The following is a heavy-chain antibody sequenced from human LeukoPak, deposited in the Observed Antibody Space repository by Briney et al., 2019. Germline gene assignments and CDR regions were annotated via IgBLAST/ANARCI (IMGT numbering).Heavy chain of an antibody. CDR3: ARVRTTLRYFDWSPVGMDV. Sequence: SETLSLTCAVYGGSFSGYYWSWIRQPPGKGLEWIGEINHSGSTNYNPTLKSRVTISVDTSKNQFSLKLSSVTAADTAVYYCARVRTTLRYFDWSPVGMDVWGQGTTATVSS. V-gene: IGHV4-34*01. CDR2: INHSGST. D-gene: IGHD3-9*01. J-gene: IGHJ6*02. CDR1: GGSFSGYY.